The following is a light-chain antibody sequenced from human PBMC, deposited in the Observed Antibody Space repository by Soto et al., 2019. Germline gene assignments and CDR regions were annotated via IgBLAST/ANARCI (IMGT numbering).Light chain of an antibody. J-gene: IGKJ1*01. CDR2: GAS. CDR1: QTVTSNY. Sequence: ESYLTHSPATLSSSPGGRATLSCRARQTVTSNYLAWYQQKRGQAPRLLIWGASIRAADLPDRFSGGGSGTDFTLIISRLEAEDFAIYYCHQYGSSRGSFGQGTKVDI. CDR3: HQYGSSRGS. V-gene: IGKV3-20*01.